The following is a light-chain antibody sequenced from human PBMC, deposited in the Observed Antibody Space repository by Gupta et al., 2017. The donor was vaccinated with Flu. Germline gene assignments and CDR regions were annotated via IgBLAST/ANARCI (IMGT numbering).Light chain of an antibody. J-gene: IGKJ5*01. V-gene: IGKV1-33*01. CDR3: QQNKNLPQLT. Sequence: DIQMTQSPSSLSASVGDRVTITCQASQDITTYLNWYQQKPGKPPKLLICDASILEIRVPSRFSGGGFGKDFSFTSSIRQLEAFAAYYYQQNKNLPQLTFGQGTPLEIK. CDR1: QDITTY. CDR2: DAS.